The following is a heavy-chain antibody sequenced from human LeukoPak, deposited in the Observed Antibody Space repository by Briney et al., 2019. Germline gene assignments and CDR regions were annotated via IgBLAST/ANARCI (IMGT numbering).Heavy chain of an antibody. D-gene: IGHD6-6*01. CDR1: GFTFSSYA. CDR3: AKVSKSSSSPYYFDY. J-gene: IGHJ4*02. CDR2: ISGSGGST. Sequence: GGSLRLSCAASGFTFSSYAMSWVRQARGTGLERVSAISGSGGSTYYADSLKGRFTISRDNSKNTLYLQMNSLRAEDTAVYYCAKVSKSSSSPYYFDYWGQGTLVTVSS. V-gene: IGHV3-23*01.